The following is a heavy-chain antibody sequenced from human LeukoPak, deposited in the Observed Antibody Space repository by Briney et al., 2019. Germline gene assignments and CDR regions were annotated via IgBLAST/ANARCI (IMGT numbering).Heavy chain of an antibody. CDR3: ARALYYYDSSGLLDI. D-gene: IGHD3-22*01. J-gene: IGHJ3*02. Sequence: SVKVSCKASGGTFSSYAISWVRQAPGQGLEWMGGIIPIFGTANYAQKFQGRVTITTDESTSTAYMELSSLRSEDTAVYYCARALYYYDSSGLLDIWGQGTVVTVSS. CDR1: GGTFSSYA. V-gene: IGHV1-69*05. CDR2: IIPIFGTA.